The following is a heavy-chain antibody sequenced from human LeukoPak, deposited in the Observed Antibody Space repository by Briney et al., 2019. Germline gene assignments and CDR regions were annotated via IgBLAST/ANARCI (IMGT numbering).Heavy chain of an antibody. J-gene: IGHJ4*02. CDR2: IKSKTDGGTT. Sequence: GGSLRLSCAASGFTFSNAWTSWVRQAPGKGLEWVGRIKSKTDGGTTDYAAPVKGRFTISRDDSKNTLYVQMNSLKTEDTAVYYRTTGPYDYGSGTYYHWGQGTLVTVSS. V-gene: IGHV3-15*01. CDR3: TTGPYDYGSGTYYH. D-gene: IGHD3-10*01. CDR1: GFTFSNAW.